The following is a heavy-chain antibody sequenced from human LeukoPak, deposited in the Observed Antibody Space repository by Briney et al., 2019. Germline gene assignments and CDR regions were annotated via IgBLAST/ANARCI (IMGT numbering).Heavy chain of an antibody. J-gene: IGHJ4*02. D-gene: IGHD1-26*01. V-gene: IGHV3-23*01. Sequence: GGSLRLSCAAPGFTFSNYAMNWVRQAPGRGLEWVSAISGSGGSTYYADSVKGRFTISRDNSKNTLYLQMNSLRAEDTAVYYCAKDLAGSGSYSFDYWGQGTLVTVSS. CDR2: ISGSGGST. CDR3: AKDLAGSGSYSFDY. CDR1: GFTFSNYA.